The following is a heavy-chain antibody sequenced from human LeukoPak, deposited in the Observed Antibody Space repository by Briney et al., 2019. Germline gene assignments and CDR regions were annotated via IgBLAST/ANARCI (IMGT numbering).Heavy chain of an antibody. J-gene: IGHJ4*02. D-gene: IGHD1-26*01. V-gene: IGHV3-23*01. Sequence: GGSLRLSCAAPGFTFSNYAMNWVRQAPGRGLEWVSAISGSGGSTYYADSVKGRFTISRDNSKNTLYLQMNSLRAEDTAVYYCAKDLAGSGSYSFDYWGQGTLVTVSS. CDR2: ISGSGGST. CDR3: AKDLAGSGSYSFDY. CDR1: GFTFSNYA.